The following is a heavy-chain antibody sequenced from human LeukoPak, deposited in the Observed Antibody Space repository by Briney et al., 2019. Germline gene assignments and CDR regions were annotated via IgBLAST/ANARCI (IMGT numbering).Heavy chain of an antibody. D-gene: IGHD3-22*01. CDR2: IYYSGST. CDR1: GGSISSYY. J-gene: IGHJ5*02. Sequence: SETLSLTCTVSGGSISSYYWSWIRQPPGKGLEWIGYIYYSGSTNYNPSLKSRVTISVDTPKNQFSLKLSSVTAADTAVYYCARDHYYDSSGYRVTRWFDPWGQGTLVTVSS. CDR3: ARDHYYDSSGYRVTRWFDP. V-gene: IGHV4-59*01.